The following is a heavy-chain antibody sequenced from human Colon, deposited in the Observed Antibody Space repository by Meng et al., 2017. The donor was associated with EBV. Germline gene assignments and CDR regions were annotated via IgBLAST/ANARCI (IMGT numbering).Heavy chain of an antibody. Sequence: ESGGVSIRPGGSLRLSCTGSGFTVNSNYMAWVHQAPGKGLEWVAVMYSNGDTYYADSMKGRLTISRHASQNTLYLQMNSLRVEDTAVYYCAKSIYGDFSSCGYWGQGTLVTVSS. V-gene: IGHV3-53*01. CDR2: MYSNGDT. CDR1: GFTVNSNY. J-gene: IGHJ4*02. CDR3: AKSIYGDFSSCGY. D-gene: IGHD4-17*01.